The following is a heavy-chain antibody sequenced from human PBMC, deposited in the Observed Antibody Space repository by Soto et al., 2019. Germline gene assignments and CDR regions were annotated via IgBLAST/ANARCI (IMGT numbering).Heavy chain of an antibody. Sequence: QVRLQQWGAGLLKPSETLSLTCAVYGASFTGYYWTWLRQSPGKGLEWIGEVSHSGTAKYNPSLKGRVTISLDTSKSQFSLELTSVTAADTAVYYCASYGGTAIWYFDIWGRGTSVSVSS. CDR2: VSHSGTA. CDR3: ASYGGTAIWYFDI. V-gene: IGHV4-34*01. D-gene: IGHD4-17*01. J-gene: IGHJ2*01. CDR1: GASFTGYY.